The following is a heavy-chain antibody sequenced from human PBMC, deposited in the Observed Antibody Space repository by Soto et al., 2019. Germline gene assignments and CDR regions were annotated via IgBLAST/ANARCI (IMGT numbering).Heavy chain of an antibody. J-gene: IGHJ3*02. V-gene: IGHV3-30-3*01. CDR2: ISYDGSNI. D-gene: IGHD1-26*01. CDR3: ARDSRATGAGAFDI. CDR1: GFTFSSYA. Sequence: QVQLVESGGGVVQPGWSLRLSCAASGFTFSSYAMHWVRQAPGKGLEWVAVISYDGSNIYYADSVKGRFTISRDNSKNTLYLQMNSRRAEDTAAHYWARDSRATGAGAFDIWGLGTMVTVSS.